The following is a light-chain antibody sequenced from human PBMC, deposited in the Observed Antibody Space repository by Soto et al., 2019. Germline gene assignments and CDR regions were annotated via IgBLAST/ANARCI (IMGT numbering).Light chain of an antibody. V-gene: IGKV3-20*01. CDR2: DTS. J-gene: IGKJ1*01. CDR1: RTMCNTF. CDR3: QQDCRSPQA. Sequence: MVISRSPAALAGSPGGRAALSCRASRTMCNTFLAWYQQKPGQAPGLLIYDTSTRASGVPDMFSGIGSGTEFCLAVSRLEPEDFAVYFLQQDCRSPQAVGQGTKVDIK.